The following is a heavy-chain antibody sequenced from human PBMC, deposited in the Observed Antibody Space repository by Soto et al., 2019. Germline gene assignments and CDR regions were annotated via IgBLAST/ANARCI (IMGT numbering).Heavy chain of an antibody. J-gene: IGHJ4*02. CDR1: GYTFTASG. CDR2: TSIYNGHT. CDR3: ARWDDYGASDQYHFDQ. Sequence: QVQLVQSGPEVQKPGASLKVSCKASGYTFTASGISWVRQAPGQGLEWMGWTSIYNGHTEYSPKFLGRVVMTTDTSAETAYLELKSLSPDDAAFFYGARWDDYGASDQYHFDQWGQGPRVTVSS. D-gene: IGHD4-17*01. V-gene: IGHV1-18*01.